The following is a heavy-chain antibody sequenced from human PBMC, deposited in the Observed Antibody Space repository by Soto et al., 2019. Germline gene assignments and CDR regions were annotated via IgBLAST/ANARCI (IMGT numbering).Heavy chain of an antibody. Sequence: SETLSLTCTVSGGSISSGGYYWSWIRQHPGKGLEWIGYIYYSGSTYYNPSLKSRVTISVDTSKNQFSLKLSSVTAADTAVYYCARALDIVVVPAAIDYYYGMDVWGQETTVTVSS. J-gene: IGHJ6*02. V-gene: IGHV4-31*03. CDR2: IYYSGST. CDR3: ARALDIVVVPAAIDYYYGMDV. D-gene: IGHD2-2*01. CDR1: GGSISSGGYY.